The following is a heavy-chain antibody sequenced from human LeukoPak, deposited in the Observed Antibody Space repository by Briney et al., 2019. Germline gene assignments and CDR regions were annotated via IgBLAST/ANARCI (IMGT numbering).Heavy chain of an antibody. J-gene: IGHJ3*02. CDR1: GYSIGSGYF. CDR3: ARHFKTVVTDAFDI. CDR2: IYYSGST. Sequence: PSETLSLTCGVSGYSIGSGYFWAWIRQPPGKGLEWIGSIYYSGSTYYNPSLKSRVTISVDTSKNQFSLKLGSVTAADTAVYYCARHFKTVVTDAFDIWGQGTMVTVSS. D-gene: IGHD4-23*01. V-gene: IGHV4-38-2*01.